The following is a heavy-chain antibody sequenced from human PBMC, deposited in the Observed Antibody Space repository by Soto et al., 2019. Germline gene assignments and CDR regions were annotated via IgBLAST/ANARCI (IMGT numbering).Heavy chain of an antibody. V-gene: IGHV4-30-4*01. CDR1: GASIRSTDYY. D-gene: IGHD6-19*01. Sequence: SETLSLTCTVSGASIRSTDYYWSWIRQAPGKGLEWIGYIYYSGSTYYNPSLKSRVTISVDTSKNQFSLKLSSVTAADTAVYYCARELVAGKIFDYWGQGTLVTVSS. CDR3: ARELVAGKIFDY. CDR2: IYYSGST. J-gene: IGHJ4*02.